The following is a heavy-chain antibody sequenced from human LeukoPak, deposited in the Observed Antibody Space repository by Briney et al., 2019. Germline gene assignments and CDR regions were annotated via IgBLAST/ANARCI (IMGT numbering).Heavy chain of an antibody. V-gene: IGHV4-59*12. CDR3: ARGLRYDYVWGSYRYSPYGMDV. D-gene: IGHD3-16*02. Sequence: PSETLSLTCTVSAGSISSYYWSWIRQPPGKGLEWIGYIYYSGSTNYNPSLKSRVTISVDTSKNQFSLKLSSVTAADTAVYYCARGLRYDYVWGSYRYSPYGMDVWGQGTTVTVSS. CDR1: AGSISSYY. CDR2: IYYSGST. J-gene: IGHJ6*02.